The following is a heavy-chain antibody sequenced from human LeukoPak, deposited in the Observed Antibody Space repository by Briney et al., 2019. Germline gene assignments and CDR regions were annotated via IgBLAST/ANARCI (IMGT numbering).Heavy chain of an antibody. CDR3: ARCWSSDYYYYMDV. V-gene: IGHV4-4*09. CDR1: GGSISSYY. J-gene: IGHJ6*03. Sequence: SETLSLTCTVSGGSISSYYWSWIRQPPGKGLGWIGYIYTSGSTNYTPSLKSRVTISVDTSKNQFSLKLSSVTAADTAVYYCARCWSSDYYYYMDVWGKGTTVTVSS. D-gene: IGHD6-6*01. CDR2: IYTSGST.